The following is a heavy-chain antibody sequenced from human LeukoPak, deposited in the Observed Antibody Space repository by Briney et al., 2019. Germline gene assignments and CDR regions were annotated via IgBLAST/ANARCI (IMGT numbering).Heavy chain of an antibody. D-gene: IGHD6-19*01. CDR1: GYTFTGYY. V-gene: IGHV1-2*02. J-gene: IGHJ6*03. CDR3: ARGTIERVKRLTLSSWLVDWYYYYYMDV. Sequence: ASVKVSCKASGYTFTGYYMHWVRQAPGQGLEWMGWINPNSGGTNYAQKFQGRVTMTRDTSISTAYMELSRLRSDDTAVYYCARGTIERVKRLTLSSWLVDWYYYYYMDVWGKGTTVTVSS. CDR2: INPNSGGT.